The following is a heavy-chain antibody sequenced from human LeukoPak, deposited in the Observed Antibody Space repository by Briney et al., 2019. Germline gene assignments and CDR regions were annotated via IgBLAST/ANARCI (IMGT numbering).Heavy chain of an antibody. CDR2: INWNGGST. J-gene: IGHJ5*02. CDR1: GFTFDDYG. Sequence: GGSLRLSCAASGFTFDDYGMSWVRQVPGKGLEWVSGINWNGGSTGYADSVKGRFTISRDNGKNILFLHMSGLRVEATAFYYCARDRGRYYGSGSHPWGQGTLVTVSS. D-gene: IGHD3-10*01. CDR3: ARDRGRYYGSGSHP. V-gene: IGHV3-20*04.